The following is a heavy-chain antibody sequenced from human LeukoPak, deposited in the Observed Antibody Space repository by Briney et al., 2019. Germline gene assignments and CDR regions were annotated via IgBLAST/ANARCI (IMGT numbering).Heavy chain of an antibody. CDR1: GYTLTGYY. V-gene: IGHV1-2*02. CDR3: ARVRSSGGHFDY. Sequence: ASVKVSCKASGYTLTGYYMHWVRQAPGQGLEWMGWINPNSGGTNYAQKFQGRVTMTRDTSIGTAYMELSRLRSDDTAVYYCARVRSSGGHFDYWGQGTLVTVSS. J-gene: IGHJ4*02. CDR2: INPNSGGT. D-gene: IGHD6-19*01.